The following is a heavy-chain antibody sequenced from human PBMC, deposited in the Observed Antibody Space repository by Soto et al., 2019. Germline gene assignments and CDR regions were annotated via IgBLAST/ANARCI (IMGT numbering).Heavy chain of an antibody. CDR3: ARGSIAAALETYYFDY. CDR2: IYYSGST. J-gene: IGHJ4*02. CDR1: GGSISSYY. V-gene: IGHV4-59*01. Sequence: SETLSLTCTVSGGSISSYYWSWIRQPPGKGLEWIGYIYYSGSTNYNPSLKSRVTISVDTSKNQFSLKLSSVTAADTAVYYCARGSIAAALETYYFDYWGQGTLVTVSS. D-gene: IGHD6-13*01.